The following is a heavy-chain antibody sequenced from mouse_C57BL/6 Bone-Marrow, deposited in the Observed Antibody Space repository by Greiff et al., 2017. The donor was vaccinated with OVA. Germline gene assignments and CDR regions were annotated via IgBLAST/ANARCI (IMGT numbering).Heavy chain of an antibody. Sequence: QVHVKQSGAELARPGASVKLSCKASGYTFTSYGISWVKQRTGQGLEWIGDIYPRSGNTYYNEKFQGKATLTADKSSSTAYMELRSLTSEDAAVYFCETGKGYWGQGTTLTVSS. CDR2: IYPRSGNT. CDR1: GYTFTSYG. J-gene: IGHJ2*01. CDR3: ETGKGY. V-gene: IGHV1-81*01. D-gene: IGHD4-1*01.